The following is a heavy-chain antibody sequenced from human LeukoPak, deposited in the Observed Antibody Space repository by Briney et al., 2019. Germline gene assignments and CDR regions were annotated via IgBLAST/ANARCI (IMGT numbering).Heavy chain of an antibody. D-gene: IGHD2-15*01. CDR3: AREVVVVAATGLYYYYGMDV. V-gene: IGHV1-69*04. J-gene: IGHJ6*02. CDR1: GGTFSSYA. CDR2: IIPILGIA. Sequence: ASVKVSCKASGGTFSSYAISWVRQAPGQGLEWMGRIIPILGIANYAQKFQGRVTITADKSTSTAYMELSSLRSEDTAVYYCAREVVVVAATGLYYYYGMDVWGQGTTVTVSS.